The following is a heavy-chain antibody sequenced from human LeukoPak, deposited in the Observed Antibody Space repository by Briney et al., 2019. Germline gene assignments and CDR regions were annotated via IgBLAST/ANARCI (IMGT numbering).Heavy chain of an antibody. J-gene: IGHJ6*02. V-gene: IGHV1-2*02. Sequence: ASVKVSCKASGYTFTAYYMHWVRQAPGQGLEWMGWINPNTGDTNSAERFQGGVTMTRDSSISTAYLELSRLTSDDTAVYYCARDPTNCSGGSCYYYGMDVWGQGTTVTVSS. CDR1: GYTFTAYY. D-gene: IGHD2-15*01. CDR2: INPNTGDT. CDR3: ARDPTNCSGGSCYYYGMDV.